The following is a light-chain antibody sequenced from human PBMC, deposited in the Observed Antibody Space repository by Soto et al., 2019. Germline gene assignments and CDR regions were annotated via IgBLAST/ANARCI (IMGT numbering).Light chain of an antibody. CDR1: QGISDW. Sequence: IQMTQSPSSVSASVGDRVIITCRASQGISDWLAWYQQKPGTAPQLLIYAASKLLRGVPSRFNGSGSGTDFTLTINSLQPEDFATYYCQQADSFPLTFGGGTKVDIK. CDR3: QQADSFPLT. CDR2: AAS. J-gene: IGKJ4*01. V-gene: IGKV1D-12*01.